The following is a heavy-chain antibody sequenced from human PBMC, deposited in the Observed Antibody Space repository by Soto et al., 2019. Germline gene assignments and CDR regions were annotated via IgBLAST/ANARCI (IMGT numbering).Heavy chain of an antibody. D-gene: IGHD6-19*01. J-gene: IGHJ5*02. CDR1: GYSITAGGYY. Sequence: KTSETLSLTCFVSGYSITAGGYYWIWIRHHPGKGLEWIGSFYSSGSIIYNPSLRSRVSISGDTSSNQFSMSLTSVTAADTARYYCARMYSSGSGWFHPWGQGTLVPVSS. CDR3: ARMYSSGSGWFHP. V-gene: IGHV4-31*03. CDR2: FYSSGSI.